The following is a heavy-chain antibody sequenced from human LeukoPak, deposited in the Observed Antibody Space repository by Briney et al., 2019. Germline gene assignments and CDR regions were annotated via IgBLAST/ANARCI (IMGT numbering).Heavy chain of an antibody. CDR2: ISSGDNIM. D-gene: IGHD2-21*02. CDR1: GFTFSTYE. V-gene: IGHV3-48*03. CDR3: ARGVTLDY. Sequence: GSLRLSCAASGFTFSTYEMNWVRQAPGKGLEWVSYISSGDNIMFYADSVKGRFIISRDNAKNSLYLQMNSLRAEDTAVYYYARGVTLDYWGQGTLVTVSS. J-gene: IGHJ4*02.